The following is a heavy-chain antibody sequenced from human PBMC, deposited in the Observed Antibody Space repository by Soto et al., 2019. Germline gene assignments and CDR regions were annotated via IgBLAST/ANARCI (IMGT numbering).Heavy chain of an antibody. CDR3: AREETAWPLAYGLDV. D-gene: IGHD2-21*02. Sequence: LRLSCAASGFTFSSYSIHWVRQAPGKGLEWVSAITRNSDIYYADSVKGRFTISRDNAQNSVSLQMNSLRAEDTAVYYCAREETAWPLAYGLDVWGQGTTVTVSS. V-gene: IGHV3-21*01. J-gene: IGHJ6*02. CDR2: ITRNSDI. CDR1: GFTFSSYS.